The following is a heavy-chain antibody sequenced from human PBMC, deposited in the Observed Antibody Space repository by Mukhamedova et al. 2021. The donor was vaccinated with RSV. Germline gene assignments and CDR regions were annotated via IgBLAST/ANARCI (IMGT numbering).Heavy chain of an antibody. CDR2: ISWNSGSI. V-gene: IGHV3-9*01. CDR3: AKGGYSYFDY. J-gene: IGHJ4*02. Sequence: GLEWASGISWNSGSIGYADSVKGRFTISRDNAKNSLYLQMNSLRAEATALYYCAKGGYSYFDYSGQGTLVTVSS. D-gene: IGHD5-18*01.